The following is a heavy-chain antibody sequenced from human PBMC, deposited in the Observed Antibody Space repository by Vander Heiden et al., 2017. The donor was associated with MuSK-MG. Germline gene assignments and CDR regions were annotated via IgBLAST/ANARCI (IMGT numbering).Heavy chain of an antibody. CDR2: ITGSGDNK. CDR3: ARDTPYVFTGFSAY. V-gene: IGHV3-23*01. Sequence: EVQLFGSGGSFVQPEGSLIPSFAASGFPSSNYDMTWARQAPGEGLEWVSTITGSGDNKDYADSVKGRFTISRDSSKNTLYLQMNSLRADDTAVYYCARDTPYVFTGFSAYWGQGTLVTVSS. D-gene: IGHD3-16*01. CDR1: GFPSSNYD. J-gene: IGHJ4*02.